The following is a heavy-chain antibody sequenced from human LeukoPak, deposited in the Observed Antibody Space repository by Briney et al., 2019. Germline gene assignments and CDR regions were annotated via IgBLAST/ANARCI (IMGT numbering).Heavy chain of an antibody. V-gene: IGHV4-4*07. J-gene: IGHJ4*02. CDR1: GGSISSYY. Sequence: SETLSLTCTVSGGSISSYYWSWIRQPAGKGPEWIGRIYTSGSTNYNPSLKSRVTISVDKSKNQFSLKLSSVTAADTAVYYCARVPPGYSSGWYLDYWGQGTLVTVSS. D-gene: IGHD6-19*01. CDR2: IYTSGST. CDR3: ARVPPGYSSGWYLDY.